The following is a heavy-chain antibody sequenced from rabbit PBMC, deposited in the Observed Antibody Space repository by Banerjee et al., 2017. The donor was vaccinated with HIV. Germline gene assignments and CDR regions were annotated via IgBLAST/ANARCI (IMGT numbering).Heavy chain of an antibody. D-gene: IGHD1-1*01. J-gene: IGHJ4*01. CDR1: GFSFSNKYV. Sequence: QEQLEESGGDLVKPEGSLTLTCTASGFSFSNKYVMSWVRQAPGKGLEWIACINTSSGNTVYASWAKGRFTISKASWTTVTLQMTSLTAADTATYFCARDASTSGRYAFDLWGPGTLVTVS. CDR3: ARDASTSGRYAFDL. V-gene: IGHV1S45*01. CDR2: INTSSGNT.